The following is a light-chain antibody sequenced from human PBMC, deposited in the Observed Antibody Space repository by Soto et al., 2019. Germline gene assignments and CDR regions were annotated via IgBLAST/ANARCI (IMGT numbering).Light chain of an antibody. CDR3: QQYNSYWT. CDR2: KAS. CDR1: QSISSW. V-gene: IGKV1-5*03. Sequence: DIQMTQSPSTLSASVGDRVTITCRASQSISSWLAWYQQKPGKAPKLLIYKASSLESGVPSRFSGSGSETEFTLTISSLQPDDFATYYCQQYNSYWTFGPGTKVDIK. J-gene: IGKJ3*01.